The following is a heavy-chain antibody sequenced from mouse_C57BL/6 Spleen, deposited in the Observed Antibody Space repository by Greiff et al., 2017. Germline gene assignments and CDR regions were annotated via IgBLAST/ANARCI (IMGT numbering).Heavy chain of an antibody. CDR3: ARDTTVVATNY. Sequence: QVQLQQPGAELVKPGASVKLSCKASGYTFTSYWMHWVKQRPGQGLEWIGMIHPNSGSINYNEKFKSKATLTVDKSSSTAYMQLSSLTSEDSAVYYCARDTTVVATNYWGQGTTLTVSS. CDR1: GYTFTSYW. V-gene: IGHV1-64*01. CDR2: IHPNSGSI. J-gene: IGHJ2*01. D-gene: IGHD1-1*01.